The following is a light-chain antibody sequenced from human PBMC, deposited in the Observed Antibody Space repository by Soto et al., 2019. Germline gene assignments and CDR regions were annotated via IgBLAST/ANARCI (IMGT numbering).Light chain of an antibody. CDR3: RQYQSWPPMYT. CDR2: GAS. CDR1: RSVNHN. Sequence: EIVMTQSPATLSLSPGERATLSCRASRSVNHNLAWYQQQPGQAPRLLIYGASTRASGIPVRFSGSGSGTEFTLSISRLQSEDFAVYYCRQYQSWPPMYTFGQGTKLQIK. V-gene: IGKV3-15*01. J-gene: IGKJ2*01.